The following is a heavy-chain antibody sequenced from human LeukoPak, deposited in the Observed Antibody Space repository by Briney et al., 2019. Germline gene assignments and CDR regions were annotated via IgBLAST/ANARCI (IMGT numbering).Heavy chain of an antibody. V-gene: IGHV3-23*01. CDR2: LSGSGGST. Sequence: GGSLRLSCAASGFTFSNYAMSWVRQAPGKGLEWVSTLSGSGGSTYYADSVKGRFTISRDNSKNTLYLQMNSLRAEDTAVYYCAKASRFPLYYFDYWGQGTLVTVSS. CDR1: GFTFSNYA. J-gene: IGHJ4*02. CDR3: AKASRFPLYYFDY. D-gene: IGHD3-3*01.